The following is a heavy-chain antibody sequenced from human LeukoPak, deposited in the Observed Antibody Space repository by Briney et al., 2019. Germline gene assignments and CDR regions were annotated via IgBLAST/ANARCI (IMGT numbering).Heavy chain of an antibody. CDR2: INYSGST. CDR3: ARAGSGGSGWATWVDY. D-gene: IGHD6-19*01. J-gene: IGHJ4*02. CDR1: GDSFSSSRYY. V-gene: IGHV4-39*07. Sequence: SETLSLTCTVSGDSFSSSRYYWGCIRQPPGKGLEWIGSINYSGSTYYNPSLKSRVTISVDTSKNQFSLRLSSVTAADTAVYYCARAGSGGSGWATWVDYWGQGTLVTVSS.